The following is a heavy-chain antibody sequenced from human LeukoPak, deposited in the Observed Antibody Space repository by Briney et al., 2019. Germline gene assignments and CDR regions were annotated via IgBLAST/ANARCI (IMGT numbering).Heavy chain of an antibody. J-gene: IGHJ6*03. D-gene: IGHD3-10*01. CDR1: GYTFTSYG. CDR3: ARTGRNRYYYYMGV. V-gene: IGHV1-18*01. Sequence: ASVKVSCKASGYTFTSYGISWVRQAPGQGLEWMGWISAYNGNTNYAQKLQGRVTMTTDTSTSTAYMELRSLRSDDTAVYYCARTGRNRYYYYMGVWGKGTTVTISS. CDR2: ISAYNGNT.